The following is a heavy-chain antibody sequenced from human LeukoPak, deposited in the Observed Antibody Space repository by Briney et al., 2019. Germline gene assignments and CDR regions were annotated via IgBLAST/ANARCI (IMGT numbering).Heavy chain of an antibody. V-gene: IGHV3-15*01. J-gene: IGHJ4*02. D-gene: IGHD3-22*01. CDR3: TTGPIGYYDSSGYYYIGY. CDR2: VINKTDGGTK. CDR1: GFTFNNAL. Sequence: GGSLRLSCAASGFTFNNALMSWVRPAPGKGLGWVCRVINKTDGGTKDYAATVKGRFTISRDDSKNTLYLQMNSQKTEDTAVYYCTTGPIGYYDSSGYYYIGYWGQGTLVTVSS.